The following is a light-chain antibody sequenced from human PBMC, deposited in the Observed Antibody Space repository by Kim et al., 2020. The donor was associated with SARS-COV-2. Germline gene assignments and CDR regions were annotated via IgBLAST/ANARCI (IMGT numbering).Light chain of an antibody. CDR1: QIISTY. J-gene: IGKJ4*01. CDR3: QQSYNIPLT. Sequence: ASVRERVTIICRASQIISTYLNWYQQRPGKAPTVLIYSASNLQSGVPLRFSGSGSGTDFTLTINSLQPEDFATYSCQQSYNIPLTFGGGTTVDIK. V-gene: IGKV1-39*01. CDR2: SAS.